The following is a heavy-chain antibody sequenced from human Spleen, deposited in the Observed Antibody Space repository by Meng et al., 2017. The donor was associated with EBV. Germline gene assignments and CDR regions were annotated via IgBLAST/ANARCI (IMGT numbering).Heavy chain of an antibody. CDR2: IFYSGHT. Sequence: VELPESRPGLVKPSQTLSLTCAVSGSSISSGDNYWSWIRQPPGKGLEWIGYIFYSGHTYHNPSLTSRVTISVDTSKNQFSLKLTSVTAADTAVYYCARDRSRGDPYFDYWGQGTLVTVSS. CDR3: ARDRSRGDPYFDY. J-gene: IGHJ4*02. V-gene: IGHV4-30-4*01. D-gene: IGHD2-21*02. CDR1: GSSISSGDNY.